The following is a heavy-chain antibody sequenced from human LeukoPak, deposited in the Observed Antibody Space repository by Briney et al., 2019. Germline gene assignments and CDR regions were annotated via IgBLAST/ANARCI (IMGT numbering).Heavy chain of an antibody. Sequence: ASVKVSCKASGYTFTSYGISWVRQAPGQGLEWMGWINTNTGNPTYAQGFTGRFVFSLDTSVSTAYLQISSLKAEDTAVYYCAAMIVVAGAWGQGTLVTVSS. D-gene: IGHD3-22*01. CDR1: GYTFTSYG. CDR3: AAMIVVAGA. V-gene: IGHV7-4-1*02. CDR2: INTNTGNP. J-gene: IGHJ4*02.